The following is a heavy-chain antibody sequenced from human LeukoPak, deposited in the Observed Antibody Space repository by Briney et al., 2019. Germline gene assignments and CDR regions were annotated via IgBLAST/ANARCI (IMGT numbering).Heavy chain of an antibody. CDR1: GDSISSSGYF. D-gene: IGHD3-10*01. Sequence: PSQTLSLTCIVSGDSISSSGYFWSWIRQHPGEGLEWIGYIYYTGSSYYTPSLKSRTTISVDTSENQFSLNLDSVTAADTAVYYCARGSEFYEYWGQGILVTVSS. CDR2: IYYTGSS. CDR3: ARGSEFYEY. J-gene: IGHJ4*02. V-gene: IGHV4-31*03.